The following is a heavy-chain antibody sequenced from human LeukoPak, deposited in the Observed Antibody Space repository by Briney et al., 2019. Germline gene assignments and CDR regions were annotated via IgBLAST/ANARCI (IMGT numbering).Heavy chain of an antibody. D-gene: IGHD5-12*01. Sequence: ASVKVSCKASGYTFTGYYMHWVRQAPGQGLEWMGWINPNSGGTNYAQKFQGRVTMATDTSTSTAYMELRSLRSDDTAVYYCTRDLGQWLLQGIFFDYWGQGTLVTVSS. J-gene: IGHJ4*02. V-gene: IGHV1-2*02. CDR2: INPNSGGT. CDR3: TRDLGQWLLQGIFFDY. CDR1: GYTFTGYY.